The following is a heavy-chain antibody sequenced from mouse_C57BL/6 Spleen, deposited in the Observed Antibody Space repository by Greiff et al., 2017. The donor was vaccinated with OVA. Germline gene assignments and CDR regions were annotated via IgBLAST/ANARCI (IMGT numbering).Heavy chain of an antibody. D-gene: IGHD1-1*01. CDR1: GYTFTSYW. CDR3: ARSYYYGSRYFDY. V-gene: IGHV1-50*01. CDR2: IDPSDSYT. J-gene: IGHJ2*01. Sequence: VKLQQPGAELVKPGASVKLSCKASGYTFTSYWMQWVKQRPGQGLEWIGEIDPSDSYTNYNQQFKGKATLTVDTSSSTAYMQLSSLTSEDSAVYYCARSYYYGSRYFDYWGQGTTLTVSS.